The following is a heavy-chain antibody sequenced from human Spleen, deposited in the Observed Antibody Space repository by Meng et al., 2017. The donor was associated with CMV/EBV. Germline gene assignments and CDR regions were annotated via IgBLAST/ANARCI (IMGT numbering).Heavy chain of an antibody. V-gene: IGHV3-21*04. CDR3: ARESDYDFWSGYGVDYGMDV. J-gene: IGHJ6*02. CDR2: ISSSSSSI. D-gene: IGHD3-3*01. CDR1: GFTFSSNS. Sequence: GGSLRLSCTASGFTFSSNSMNWVRQAPGKGLEWVSSISSSSSSIYYAGSVKGRFTISRDNAKNSLYLQMNSLRAEDTAVYYCARESDYDFWSGYGVDYGMDVWGQGTSVTVSS.